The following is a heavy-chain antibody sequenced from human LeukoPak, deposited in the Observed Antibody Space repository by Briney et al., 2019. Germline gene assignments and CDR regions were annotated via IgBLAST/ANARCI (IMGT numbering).Heavy chain of an antibody. CDR1: GYPIGGGAY. J-gene: IGHJ4*02. V-gene: IGHV4-38-2*01. Sequence: SETLSLTCAVSGYPIGGGAYWAWIRQTPGKGLEGIGSLHHAGTTYYNPSLQSRVAIPMDASKNEFFLTMTSVTAADTAVYYCARGIGGYNYFDYWGQGTLVAVSS. CDR3: ARGIGGYNYFDY. CDR2: LHHAGTT. D-gene: IGHD3-16*01.